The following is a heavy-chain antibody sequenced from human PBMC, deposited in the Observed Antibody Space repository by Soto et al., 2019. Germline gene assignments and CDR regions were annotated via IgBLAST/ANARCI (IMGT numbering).Heavy chain of an antibody. D-gene: IGHD6-19*01. CDR1: GGSMGSFY. J-gene: IGHJ4*01. Sequence: PSETLSLTCTVSGGSMGSFYWSWIRQPAGKGLEWIGRIYTTGSTDYNPSLKSRVTMSVDTSKNQFSLKLSSVTAADTAVYYCARAGYRYGWDYWGHGTLVTVSS. CDR3: ARAGYRYGWDY. V-gene: IGHV4-4*07. CDR2: IYTTGST.